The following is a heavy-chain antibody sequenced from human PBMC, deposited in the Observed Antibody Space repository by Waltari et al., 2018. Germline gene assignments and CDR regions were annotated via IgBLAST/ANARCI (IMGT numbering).Heavy chain of an antibody. J-gene: IGHJ3*02. V-gene: IGHV4-38-2*02. CDR3: ARDALVPDDAFDI. CDR2: IYHSGST. CDR1: GYSISSGYY. D-gene: IGHD2-21*02. Sequence: QVQLQESGPGLVKPSETLSLTCAVSGYSISSGYYWGWIRQPPGKGLEWIGSIYHSGSTYYNPSLKSRVTISVDTSKNQFSLKLSSVTAADTAVYYCARDALVPDDAFDIWGQGTMVTVSS.